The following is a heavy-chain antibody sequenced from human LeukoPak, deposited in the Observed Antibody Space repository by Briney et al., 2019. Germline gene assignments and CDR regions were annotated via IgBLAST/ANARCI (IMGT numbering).Heavy chain of an antibody. Sequence: PGGSLRLSCAASGFTFSDYEMNWVRQAPGKGLEWISYINSGGSTIYYADSVRGRFTISRDNAKNSLYLQMNSLRAEDTAVYYCARHYCGGDCYSNWFDPWGQGTLVTVSS. V-gene: IGHV3-48*03. CDR3: ARHYCGGDCYSNWFDP. J-gene: IGHJ5*02. CDR2: INSGGSTI. D-gene: IGHD2-21*02. CDR1: GFTFSDYE.